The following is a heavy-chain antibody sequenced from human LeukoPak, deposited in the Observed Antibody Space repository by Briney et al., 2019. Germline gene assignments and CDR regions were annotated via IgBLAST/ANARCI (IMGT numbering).Heavy chain of an antibody. V-gene: IGHV3-30*02. CDR1: GFTFSAHD. Sequence: GGSLRLSCGASGFTFSAHDMHWVRQAPGKGLEWVTFIRYDGSHKYYVDSVRGRFSISRDNSKNTVSLQMNSLRVEDTAVYYCAKSSGGGFDHWGQGTLVTVPS. J-gene: IGHJ4*02. D-gene: IGHD1-26*01. CDR3: AKSSGGGFDH. CDR2: IRYDGSHK.